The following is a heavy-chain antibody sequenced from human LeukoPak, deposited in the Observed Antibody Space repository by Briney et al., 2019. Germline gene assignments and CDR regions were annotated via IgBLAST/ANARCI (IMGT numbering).Heavy chain of an antibody. Sequence: SETLSLTCTVSGYSISSGYYWGWIRQPPGKGLEWIGSIYHSGSTYYNPSLKSRVTISVDTSKNQFSLKLSSVTAADTAVYYCARGNYVWGSPSYYFDYWGQGTLVTVSS. CDR1: GYSISSGYY. J-gene: IGHJ4*02. D-gene: IGHD3-16*01. CDR3: ARGNYVWGSPSYYFDY. V-gene: IGHV4-38-2*02. CDR2: IYHSGST.